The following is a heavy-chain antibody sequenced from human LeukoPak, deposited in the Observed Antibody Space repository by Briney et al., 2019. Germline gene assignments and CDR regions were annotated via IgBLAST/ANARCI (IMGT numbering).Heavy chain of an antibody. CDR3: ARDHSSGYYLRYYFDY. CDR2: IWYDGSNK. Sequence: GGSLRLFCAASGFTFSSYGMHWVRQAPGKGLEWVAVIWYDGSNKYYADSVKGRFTISRDNSKNTLYLQMNSLRAEDTAVYYCARDHSSGYYLRYYFDYWGQGTLVTVSS. D-gene: IGHD3-22*01. V-gene: IGHV3-33*01. J-gene: IGHJ4*02. CDR1: GFTFSSYG.